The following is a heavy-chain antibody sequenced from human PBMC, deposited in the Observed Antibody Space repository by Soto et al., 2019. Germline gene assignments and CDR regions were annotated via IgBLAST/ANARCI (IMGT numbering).Heavy chain of an antibody. CDR1: GFTFSSYA. CDR3: ARDKQVAARYFAY. D-gene: IGHD6-6*01. CDR2: ISYDGSNK. Sequence: PGVSLRLSCAASGFTFSSYAMHWVRQAPGKGLEWVAVISYDGSNKYYADSVKGRFTISRDNSKNTLYLQMNSLRAEDTAVYYCARDKQVAARYFAYRCQGTLVTVSS. V-gene: IGHV3-30-3*01. J-gene: IGHJ4*02.